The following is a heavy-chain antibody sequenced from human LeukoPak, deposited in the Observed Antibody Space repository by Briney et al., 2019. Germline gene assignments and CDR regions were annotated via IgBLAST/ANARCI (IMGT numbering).Heavy chain of an antibody. V-gene: IGHV3-74*03. Sequence: GGSLRLSCAASGFTLSSYWMHWVRQAAGKGLVWVSRINRDGSSTTNADSVKGRFTISRDNAKNTLYLQMNSLRAEDAAVYYCAREGGYSSSGLDYWGQGTLVTVSS. CDR1: GFTLSSYW. D-gene: IGHD6-6*01. CDR2: INRDGSST. J-gene: IGHJ4*02. CDR3: AREGGYSSSGLDY.